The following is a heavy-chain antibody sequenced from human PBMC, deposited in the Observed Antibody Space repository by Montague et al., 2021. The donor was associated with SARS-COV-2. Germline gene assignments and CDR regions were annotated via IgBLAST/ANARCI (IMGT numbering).Heavy chain of an antibody. V-gene: IGHV5-10-1*01. D-gene: IGHD5-12*01. CDR3: ARRGRPYSGYTTGYFDY. CDR2: IDPSDSYT. CDR1: GYIFISHW. Sequence: QSGAEVKKPGESLRISCKVSGYIFISHWITWVRQMPGKGLEWMGRIDPSDSYTNYSPSFQGHVSISVDKSISTAYLQWSSLKASDTAMYYCARRGRPYSGYTTGYFDYWGRGTLVTVSS. J-gene: IGHJ4*02.